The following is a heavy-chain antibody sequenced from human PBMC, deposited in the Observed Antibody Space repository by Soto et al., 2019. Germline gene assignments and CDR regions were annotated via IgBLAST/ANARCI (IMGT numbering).Heavy chain of an antibody. V-gene: IGHV3-11*05. J-gene: IGHJ2*01. Sequence: QVQLVESGGGLVKPGGSLRLSCAASGFTFSDYYMSWIRQAPGKGLEWVSYISSSSSYTNYADSVKGRFTISRDNAKNSLYLQMNSLRAEDTAVYYCARTYYYDSSGYYGVSYWYFDLWGRGTLVTVSS. CDR1: GFTFSDYY. D-gene: IGHD3-22*01. CDR2: ISSSSSYT. CDR3: ARTYYYDSSGYYGVSYWYFDL.